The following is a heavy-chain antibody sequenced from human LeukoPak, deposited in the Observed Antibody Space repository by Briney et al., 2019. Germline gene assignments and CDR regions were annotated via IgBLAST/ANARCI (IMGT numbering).Heavy chain of an antibody. J-gene: IGHJ6*02. Sequence: PRGSLRLSCAASGFTFSSYAMSWVRQPPGKGLEWIGSIYYSGSTYYNPSLKSRVTISVDTSKNQFSLKLSSVTAADTAVYYCARGGMDVWGQGTTVTVSS. CDR1: GFTFSSYA. V-gene: IGHV4-39*01. CDR3: ARGGMDV. CDR2: IYYSGST.